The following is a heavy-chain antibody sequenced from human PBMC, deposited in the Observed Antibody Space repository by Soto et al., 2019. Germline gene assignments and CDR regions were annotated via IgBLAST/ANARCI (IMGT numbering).Heavy chain of an antibody. CDR2: IYWDADK. J-gene: IGHJ5*02. V-gene: IGHV2-5*04. Sequence: QITLKESGPTLLKPTQHLTLTCTFSGFSLTTSGVGVGWIRQPPGKALEWLAVIYWDADKPYSPALKTRLTTPKTPTKNQVVVRKTNVDPVDTSTYCGVPDNFSGVTGSYASGFDPWGEGTLVTVSS. CDR1: GFSLTTSGVG. D-gene: IGHD1-20*01. CDR3: VPDNFSGVTGSYASGFDP.